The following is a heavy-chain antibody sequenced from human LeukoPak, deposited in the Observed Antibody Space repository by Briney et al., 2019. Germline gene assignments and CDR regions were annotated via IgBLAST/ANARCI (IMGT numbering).Heavy chain of an antibody. V-gene: IGHV1-46*01. J-gene: IGHJ4*02. CDR3: ARDQEGFDY. Sequence: ASVKVTCKVSGYSFTSNYIHWVRQAPGQGLEWMGMIYPRDGSTSYAQRFQDRVTVTRDTSTSTVHMELSGLRSEDTAVYYCARDQEGFDYWGQGTLVTVSS. CDR2: IYPRDGST. CDR1: GYSFTSNY.